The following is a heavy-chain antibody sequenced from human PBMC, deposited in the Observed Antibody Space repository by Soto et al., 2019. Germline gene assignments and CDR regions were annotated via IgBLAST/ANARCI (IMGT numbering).Heavy chain of an antibody. V-gene: IGHV3-30-3*01. Sequence: GGSLRLSCAASGFTFSSYAMHWVRQAPGKGLEWVAVISYDGSNKYYADSVKGRFTISRDNSKNTLYLQMNSLRAEDTAVYYCAKDALGYCISTSCLGPDYWGQGTLVTVSS. CDR1: GFTFSSYA. D-gene: IGHD2-2*01. CDR2: ISYDGSNK. CDR3: AKDALGYCISTSCLGPDY. J-gene: IGHJ4*02.